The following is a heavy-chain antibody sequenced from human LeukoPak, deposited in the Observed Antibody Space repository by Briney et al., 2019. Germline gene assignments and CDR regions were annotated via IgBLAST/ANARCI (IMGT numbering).Heavy chain of an antibody. Sequence: SETLSLTCAVYGGSFSGYYWSWIRQPPGKGLEGIGEINHSGSTNYNPSLQSRGTISVATSKNQSALKLSSVTAAATAVYYCARGIRYSSGWSGKWFDPWGWGTLVTVSS. CDR2: INHSGST. D-gene: IGHD6-19*01. V-gene: IGHV4-34*01. J-gene: IGHJ5*02. CDR3: ARGIRYSSGWSGKWFDP. CDR1: GGSFSGYY.